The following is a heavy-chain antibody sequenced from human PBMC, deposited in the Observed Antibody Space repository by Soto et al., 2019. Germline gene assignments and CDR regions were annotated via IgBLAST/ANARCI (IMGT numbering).Heavy chain of an antibody. J-gene: IGHJ4*02. V-gene: IGHV4-31*03. D-gene: IGHD1-26*01. CDR1: GGSISSGGYY. Sequence: QVQLQESGPGLVKPSQTLSLTCTVSGGSISSGGYYWSWIRQHPGKGLEWIGYIYYSGSTYYNPSRKRRVTMXVXTXXNQSSLKLSSVTAADTAVYYCAREGGIVGATAADYWGQGTLVTVSS. CDR2: IYYSGST. CDR3: AREGGIVGATAADY.